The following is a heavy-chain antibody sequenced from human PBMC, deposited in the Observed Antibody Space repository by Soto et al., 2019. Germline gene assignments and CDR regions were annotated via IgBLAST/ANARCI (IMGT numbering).Heavy chain of an antibody. D-gene: IGHD6-13*01. Sequence: SETLSLTCAVYGGSFSGYYWSWIRQPPGKGLEWIGEINHSGSTNYNPSLKSRVTISVDTSKNQFSLKLSSVTAADTAVYYCARGRKGYSSSWPLRGWFDPWGQGTLVTVSS. V-gene: IGHV4-34*01. J-gene: IGHJ5*02. CDR3: ARGRKGYSSSWPLRGWFDP. CDR1: GGSFSGYY. CDR2: INHSGST.